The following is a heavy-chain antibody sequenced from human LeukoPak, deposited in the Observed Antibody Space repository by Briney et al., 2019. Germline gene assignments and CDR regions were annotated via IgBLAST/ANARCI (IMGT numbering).Heavy chain of an antibody. J-gene: IGHJ4*02. D-gene: IGHD3-22*01. V-gene: IGHV4-38-2*02. CDR3: ARFGSGYYHKYYFDY. CDR1: GYSISSGYY. Sequence: SETLSLTCIVSGYSISSGYYWGWIRPPPGKGLEWIGNIYHSGITYYNLYNPSLKSRVIISVDTSKNHFSLKLSSVTAADMAVYYCARFGSGYYHKYYFDYWGQGTLVTVSS. CDR2: IYHSGIT.